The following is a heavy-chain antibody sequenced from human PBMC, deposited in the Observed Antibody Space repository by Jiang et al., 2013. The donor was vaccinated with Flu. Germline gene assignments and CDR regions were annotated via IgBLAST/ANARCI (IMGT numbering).Heavy chain of an antibody. CDR1: GYSFTSYW. CDR2: IDPSDSYT. Sequence: GAEVKKPGESLRISCKGSGYSFTSYWISWVRQMPGKGLEWMGRIDPSDSYTNYSPSFQGHVAISADKSISTAYLQWSSLKASDTAMYYCARFEFPRIAAADRDYWGQGTLVTVSS. D-gene: IGHD6-13*01. V-gene: IGHV5-10-1*01. J-gene: IGHJ4*02. CDR3: ARFEFPRIAAADRDY.